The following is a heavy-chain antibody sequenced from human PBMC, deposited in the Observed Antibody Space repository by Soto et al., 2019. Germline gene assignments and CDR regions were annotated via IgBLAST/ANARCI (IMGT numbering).Heavy chain of an antibody. CDR3: ARGTPYCTTTSCSPSYYYGIEV. CDR2: IKEDGSEK. J-gene: IGHJ6*02. V-gene: IGHV3-7*05. D-gene: IGHD2-2*01. CDR1: GFSLSNYW. Sequence: EVQLVGSGGGLVQPGGSLTLSCEASGFSLSNYWMKWVRQAPGKGLEWVANIKEDGSEKYYVDSVKGRFTISRDNAKNAVYLQMNSLRAEDTAMYYCARGTPYCTTTSCSPSYYYGIEVWGQGTTVTVS.